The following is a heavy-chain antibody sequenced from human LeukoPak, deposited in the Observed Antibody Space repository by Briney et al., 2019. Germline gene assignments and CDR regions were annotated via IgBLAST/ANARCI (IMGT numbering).Heavy chain of an antibody. J-gene: IGHJ3*02. V-gene: IGHV4-34*01. CDR1: GWSFSGYY. CDR3: AREAGLFLYSSGPIDAFDI. CDR2: INHSGSI. D-gene: IGHD6-25*01. Sequence: SDTLPLTCPVYGWSFSGYYLSWLRQPPGKGLEWIGEINHSGSINYNRSLKSRVTISVGTSKNQFSLKLSSVTAADTAVYYCAREAGLFLYSSGPIDAFDIWGQGTMVTVSS.